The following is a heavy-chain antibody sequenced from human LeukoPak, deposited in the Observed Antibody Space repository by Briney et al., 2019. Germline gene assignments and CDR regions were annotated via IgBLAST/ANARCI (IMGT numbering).Heavy chain of an antibody. CDR2: IYYSGST. CDR3: ATVVRDDILTGHYIDY. D-gene: IGHD3-9*01. Sequence: SDTLSLTCTVSGGSISSYYWSWIRQPPGKGLEWIGYIYYSGSTKYNPSFKSRVTISVDTSKNQFSLKLISVTAADTAVYYWATVVRDDILTGHYIDYWGQGTLVTVSS. V-gene: IGHV4-59*07. J-gene: IGHJ4*02. CDR1: GGSISSYY.